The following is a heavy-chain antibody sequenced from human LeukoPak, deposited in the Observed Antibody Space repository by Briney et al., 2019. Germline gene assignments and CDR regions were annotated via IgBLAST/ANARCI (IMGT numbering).Heavy chain of an antibody. CDR3: ARLRYYGSGGYPMTGNWFDP. J-gene: IGHJ5*02. D-gene: IGHD3-10*01. CDR1: GGSISSSHSY. V-gene: IGHV4-39*01. CDR2: IYYSGIT. Sequence: PSETLSLTCTVSGGSISSSHSYWGWIRRPPGKGLEWIGNIYYSGITYYHPSLKSRVTISVDTSKNQFSVKLSSVTAADTAVYYCARLRYYGSGGYPMTGNWFDPWGQGTLVTVSS.